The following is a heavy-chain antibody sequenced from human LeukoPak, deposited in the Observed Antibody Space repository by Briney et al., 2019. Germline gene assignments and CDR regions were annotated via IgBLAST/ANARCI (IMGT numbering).Heavy chain of an antibody. CDR2: IYPGDSDT. J-gene: IGHJ4*02. CDR3: ARSDYDFWDLDY. D-gene: IGHD3-3*01. Sequence: GESLKISCKGSGYRFTSYWIGWVRQMSGKGLEWMGIIYPGDSDTRYRPSFQGQVTISADKSISTAYLQWSSLKASDTAMYYCARSDYDFWDLDYWGQGTLVTVSS. CDR1: GYRFTSYW. V-gene: IGHV5-51*01.